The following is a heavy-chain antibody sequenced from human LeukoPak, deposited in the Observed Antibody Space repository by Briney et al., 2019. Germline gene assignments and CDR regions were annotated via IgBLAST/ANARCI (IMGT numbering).Heavy chain of an antibody. J-gene: IGHJ4*02. Sequence: GGSLRLSCAASGFTFSSYGMHWVRQAPGKGLEWVSAISGNGRDTYYTDSVKGRFTISRDNSKNTLYPQMHSLRAEDTAIYYCARAAAVCSSTSCYGHYWGQGTLVTVSS. CDR2: ISGNGRDT. CDR1: GFTFSSYG. CDR3: ARAAAVCSSTSCYGHY. D-gene: IGHD2-2*01. V-gene: IGHV3-23*01.